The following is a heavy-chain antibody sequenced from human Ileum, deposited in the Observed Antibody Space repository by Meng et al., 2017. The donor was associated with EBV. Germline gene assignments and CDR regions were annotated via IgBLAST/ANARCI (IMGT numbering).Heavy chain of an antibody. J-gene: IGHJ4*02. V-gene: IGHV4-39*07. CDR3: ARTYYYDSSGYAPFDY. CDR2: IHYSGST. CDR1: GGPCSSSCYY. Sequence: HRQLRESGQGLGKPSETMSLTCSDAGGPCSSSCYYWGWILQPPGKGLEWIGNIHYSGSTYYNPYLKSRVTISVDTYKNQFSLKLRSVTAADTAVYYCARTYYYDSSGYAPFDYWGQGTLVTVSS. D-gene: IGHD3-22*01.